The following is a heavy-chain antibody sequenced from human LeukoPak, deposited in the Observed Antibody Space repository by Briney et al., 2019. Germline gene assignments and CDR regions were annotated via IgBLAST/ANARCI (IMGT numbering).Heavy chain of an antibody. J-gene: IGHJ4*02. V-gene: IGHV4-61*01. D-gene: IGHD5-18*01. CDR1: GGSVSNSLYY. CDR3: ARVLRAASWRSYDY. Sequence: SETLSLTCTVSGGSVSNSLYYWSWIRQPPGKGLEWIGYIYYNGDTNYKPSLKSRVIISIDTSSNQFSLRLNSMTAADTAVYYCARVLRAASWRSYDYWGQGSLVTVSS. CDR2: IYYNGDT.